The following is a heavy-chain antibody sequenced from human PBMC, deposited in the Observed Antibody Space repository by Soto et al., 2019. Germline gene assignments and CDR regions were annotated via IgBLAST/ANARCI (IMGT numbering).Heavy chain of an antibody. CDR2: INSDGSST. D-gene: IGHD6-13*01. Sequence: EVQLVESGGGLVQPGGSLRLSCAASGFTFSSYWMHWVRQAPGKGLVWVSRINSDGSSTSYADSVKGRFTISRDNAKNTLYLQMNSLRAEDTAVYYCARGDSSPGWGNWFDPWGQGTLVTVSS. J-gene: IGHJ5*02. CDR3: ARGDSSPGWGNWFDP. V-gene: IGHV3-74*01. CDR1: GFTFSSYW.